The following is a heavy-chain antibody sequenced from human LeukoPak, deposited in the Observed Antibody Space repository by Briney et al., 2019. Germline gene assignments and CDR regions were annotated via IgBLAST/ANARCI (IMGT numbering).Heavy chain of an antibody. Sequence: GGTLTLSCAASAFTCSSYSMNWVRQAPGNGLEWLSSINSSSSYIYYAGAVKGRFTISRDNAKNSLYLQMNSLRAEDTAVYYCARGRYSGSYLDYWGQGTLVTVSS. V-gene: IGHV3-21*01. CDR3: ARGRYSGSYLDY. D-gene: IGHD1-26*01. J-gene: IGHJ4*02. CDR2: INSSSSYI. CDR1: AFTCSSYS.